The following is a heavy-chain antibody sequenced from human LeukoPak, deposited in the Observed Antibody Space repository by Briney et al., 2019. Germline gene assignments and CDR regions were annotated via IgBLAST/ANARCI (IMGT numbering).Heavy chain of an antibody. Sequence: PGGSLRLSCAASGFTFSSYGMHWVRQAPGKGLEWVAFIRYDGSNKYYADSVKGRFTISRDNSKNTLYLQMNSLRAEDTAVYYCAKDSRNYDFWSGYPLDYWGQGTLVTVSS. V-gene: IGHV3-30*02. CDR2: IRYDGSNK. CDR3: AKDSRNYDFWSGYPLDY. J-gene: IGHJ4*02. D-gene: IGHD3-3*01. CDR1: GFTFSSYG.